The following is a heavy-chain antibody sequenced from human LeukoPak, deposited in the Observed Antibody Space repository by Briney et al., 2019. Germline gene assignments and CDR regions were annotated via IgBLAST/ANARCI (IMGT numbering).Heavy chain of an antibody. CDR3: ARFRSSARSRYYYDSSGYLKGYYMDV. J-gene: IGHJ6*03. Sequence: GGSLRLSCAASGFTFSSYWMSWVRQAPGKGLEWVANIKQDGSEKYYVDSVKGRFTISRDNAKNSLYLQMNSLRAEDTAVYYCARFRSSARSRYYYDSSGYLKGYYMDVWGKGTTVTVSS. CDR2: IKQDGSEK. V-gene: IGHV3-7*01. D-gene: IGHD3-22*01. CDR1: GFTFSSYW.